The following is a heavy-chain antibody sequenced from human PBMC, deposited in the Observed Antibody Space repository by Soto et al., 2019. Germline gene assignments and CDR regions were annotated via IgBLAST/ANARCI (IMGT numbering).Heavy chain of an antibody. CDR1: GFTFSDYY. V-gene: IGHV3-11*05. CDR2: ISTSSSYT. J-gene: IGHJ4*02. D-gene: IGHD6-13*01. CDR3: ARGGSSSWKTFEF. Sequence: GGSLRLSCAASGFTFSDYYMNWIRQAPGKGLEWVSHISTSSSYTNYADSVEGRFTISRDDAKNSLYLQMNSLRAEDTAVYYCARGGSSSWKTFEFWGQGTLVTVSS.